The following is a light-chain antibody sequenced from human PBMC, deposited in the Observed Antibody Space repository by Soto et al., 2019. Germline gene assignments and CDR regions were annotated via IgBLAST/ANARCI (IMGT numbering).Light chain of an antibody. CDR2: EVS. CDR1: SSDVGGYNY. Sequence: QSVLTQPASVSGSPGQSITISCTGTSSDVGGYNYVSWYQQHPGKAPKLMTYEVSNRPSGVSNRFSGSKSGNTASLTISGLQAEDEADYYCSSYTSSSTLRVFGTGTKVTVL. J-gene: IGLJ1*01. CDR3: SSYTSSSTLRV. V-gene: IGLV2-14*01.